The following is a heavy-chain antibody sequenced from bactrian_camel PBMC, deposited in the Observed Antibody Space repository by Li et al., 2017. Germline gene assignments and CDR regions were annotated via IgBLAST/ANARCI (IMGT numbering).Heavy chain of an antibody. CDR3: AGGVAPLVPGTRPSKTIPIST. D-gene: IGHD4*01. V-gene: IGHV3S25*01. J-gene: IGHJ4*01. CDR1: GYTFSIHS. Sequence: QLVESGGGLVQPGGSLRLSCVASGYTFSIHSMLWVRQAPGKGFEWVSGINDNGVTTVYADSVKGRFIISRDNAKNTVYLQMSTLKPEDTAVYYCAGGVAPLVPGTRPSKTIPISTGARGPRSPSP. CDR2: INDNGVTT.